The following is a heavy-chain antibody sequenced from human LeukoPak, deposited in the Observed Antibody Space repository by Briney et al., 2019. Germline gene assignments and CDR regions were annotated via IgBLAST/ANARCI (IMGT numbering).Heavy chain of an antibody. D-gene: IGHD4-23*01. CDR1: GFSFSSYN. J-gene: IGHJ4*02. CDR3: TSRGGNSPDY. V-gene: IGHV3-21*01. Sequence: PGGSLRLSCAASGFSFSSYNMNWVRQAPGKGLEWVSFMSSSSSYIYYADSVKGRFTISRDNAKNSLYLQMNSLRAEDTAVYYCTSRGGNSPDYWGQGTLVTVSS. CDR2: MSSSSSYI.